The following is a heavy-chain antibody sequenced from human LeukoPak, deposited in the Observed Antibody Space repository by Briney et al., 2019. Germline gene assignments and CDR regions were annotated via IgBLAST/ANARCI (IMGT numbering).Heavy chain of an antibody. CDR2: MSTNNGNT. J-gene: IGHJ4*02. Sequence: ASVKVSCKASGYTFTSYDVNWVRQATGQGLEWMGWMSTNNGNTNYAQNLQGRVTMTTDSSTSTAYMELRSLRSDDTAVYYCARGWELHDWGQGTLVTVSS. CDR1: GYTFTSYD. CDR3: ARGWELHD. V-gene: IGHV1-18*01. D-gene: IGHD1-26*01.